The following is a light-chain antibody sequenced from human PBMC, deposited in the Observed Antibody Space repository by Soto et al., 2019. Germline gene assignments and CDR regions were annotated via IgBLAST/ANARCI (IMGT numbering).Light chain of an antibody. CDR2: AAS. J-gene: IGKJ3*01. CDR1: RGIGND. Sequence: AIPLPQSHSSLSASVGARFPITGRASRGIGNDLAWYQQNPGKAPKLLIYAASTLQSGVPSRFSGSGSGTDFTLTISSLQPDDFATYHCLQDHNSLTFGPGTKVDIK. CDR3: LQDHNSLT. V-gene: IGKV1-6*01.